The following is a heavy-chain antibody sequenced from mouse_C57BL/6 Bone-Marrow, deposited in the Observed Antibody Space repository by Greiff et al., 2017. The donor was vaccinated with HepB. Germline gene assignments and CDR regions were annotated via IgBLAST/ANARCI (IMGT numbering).Heavy chain of an antibody. Sequence: QVQLQQPGAELVKPGASVKLSCKASGYTFTSYWMHWVKQRPGQGLEWIGMIHPNSGSTNYNEKFTSTATLTVDNSSSTAYMQLSSLTSEDSAVYYCARAHYYYGSRRFAYWGQGTLVTVSA. J-gene: IGHJ3*01. CDR3: ARAHYYYGSRRFAY. D-gene: IGHD1-1*01. CDR2: IHPNSGST. CDR1: GYTFTSYW. V-gene: IGHV1-64*01.